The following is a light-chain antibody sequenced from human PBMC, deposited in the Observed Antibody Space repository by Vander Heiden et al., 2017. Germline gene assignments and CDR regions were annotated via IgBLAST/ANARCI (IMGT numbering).Light chain of an antibody. J-gene: IGLJ3*02. CDR2: GNN. Sequence: SVLTQTPSASGAPGQRVTVSCSGRSSNTGSNTENWYQQRPGTAPNLLIYGNNQRHAGVPDRLSGSKSGTAASLAISGLQSEEEADDYCAAWDDSLNGYWVFGGGTKLTVL. V-gene: IGLV1-44*01. CDR1: SSNTGSNT. CDR3: AAWDDSLNGYWV.